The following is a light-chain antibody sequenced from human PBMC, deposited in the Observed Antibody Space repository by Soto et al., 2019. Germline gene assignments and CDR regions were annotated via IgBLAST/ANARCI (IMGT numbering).Light chain of an antibody. J-gene: IGKJ1*01. CDR2: DAS. CDR1: QDISNY. Sequence: DIQITHSPSSLSASVVDRVTITFQASQDISNYLNWYQQKPGKAPKLLISDASSLKSGVPSRFSGSGSATEFTLTISSLQPDDFATYYCQKYNSYSRNFGQGTKVDIK. V-gene: IGKV1-5*01. CDR3: QKYNSYSRN.